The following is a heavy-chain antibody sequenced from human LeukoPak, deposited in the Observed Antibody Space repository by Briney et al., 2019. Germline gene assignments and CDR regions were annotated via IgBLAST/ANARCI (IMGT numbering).Heavy chain of an antibody. V-gene: IGHV3-30-3*02. J-gene: IGHJ4*02. CDR3: AKELDTMFFDY. Sequence: PGGSLRLSCATSGFTFSSYSVHWVRQAPGKGLEWVAVISYDGSNKYYADSVKGRFTISRDSGRNSVYLQMNSLTTDDTAFYFCAKELDTMFFDYWGQGALVTVSS. CDR1: GFTFSSYS. D-gene: IGHD3-10*02. CDR2: ISYDGSNK.